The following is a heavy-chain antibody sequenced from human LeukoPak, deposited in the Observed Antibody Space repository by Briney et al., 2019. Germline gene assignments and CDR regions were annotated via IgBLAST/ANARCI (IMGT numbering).Heavy chain of an antibody. CDR1: GFTFSGSA. CDR2: IDKKDEGYATAT. J-gene: IGHJ5*02. D-gene: IGHD1-26*01. Sequence: GGSLRLSCAASGFTFSGSAIHWVRQSSGKGLEWVGQIDKKDEGYATATAYAASVKGRFTISRDDSINTAYLQMKSLKTEDTALYYCTRDSGTYNWFDPWGQGTLVTVTS. V-gene: IGHV3-73*01. CDR3: TRDSGTYNWFDP.